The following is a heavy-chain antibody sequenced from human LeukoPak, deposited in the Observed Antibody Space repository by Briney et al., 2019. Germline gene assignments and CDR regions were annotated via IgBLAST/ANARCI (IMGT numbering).Heavy chain of an antibody. V-gene: IGHV1-69*01. CDR3: ANEGGECSSSFDAFDI. Sequence: SVKVSCKPSAGTFTSYAISWVRHGPGQGLGRVGGIISNFGTPNYAQKFQGRVTITQDESTSTAYMELSRLRSEDTAAYYCANEGGECSSSFDAFDIWGQGTMVTVS. CDR2: IISNFGTP. J-gene: IGHJ3*02. CDR1: AGTFTSYA. D-gene: IGHD6-6*01.